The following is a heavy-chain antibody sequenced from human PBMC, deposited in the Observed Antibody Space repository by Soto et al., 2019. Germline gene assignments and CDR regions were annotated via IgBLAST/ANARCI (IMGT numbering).Heavy chain of an antibody. J-gene: IGHJ5*02. D-gene: IGHD3-3*01. CDR2: IIPIFGTA. CDR1: GGTFSSYA. Sequence: QVQLVQSGAEVKKPGSSVKVSCKASGGTFSSYAISWVRQAPGQGLEWMGGIIPIFGTANHAQKFQGRVTITADESTSTAYMELSRLRSEDTAVYYCARSITIFGVVRWFDPWGQGTLVTVSS. CDR3: ARSITIFGVVRWFDP. V-gene: IGHV1-69*01.